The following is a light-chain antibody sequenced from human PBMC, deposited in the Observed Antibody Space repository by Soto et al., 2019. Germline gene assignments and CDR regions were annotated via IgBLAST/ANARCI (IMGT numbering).Light chain of an antibody. Sequence: IVFTQSPATLSLSPGERATLSCRASQSVSSYLAWYQQKPGQAPRLLIYDASNRATGIPARFSGSGSGTDFTLTISSLEPEDFAVYYCQQSSNWPQINFGQGTRLEIK. V-gene: IGKV3-11*01. J-gene: IGKJ5*01. CDR2: DAS. CDR1: QSVSSY. CDR3: QQSSNWPQIN.